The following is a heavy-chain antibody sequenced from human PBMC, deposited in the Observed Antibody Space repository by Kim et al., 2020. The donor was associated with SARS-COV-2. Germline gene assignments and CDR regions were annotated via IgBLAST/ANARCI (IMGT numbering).Heavy chain of an antibody. D-gene: IGHD6-13*01. CDR2: IKEDGSEI. J-gene: IGHJ4*02. CDR1: GFTISNSW. CDR3: ATWRRGSSSSFDY. V-gene: IGHV3-7*03. Sequence: GGSLRLSCAVSGFTISNSWMTWVRQAPGKGLEWVANIKEDGSEIYYVDSVRGRFTISRDNAQNTLYLQMNSLRAEDTAVYYCATWRRGSSSSFDYWGQGTLVSVYS.